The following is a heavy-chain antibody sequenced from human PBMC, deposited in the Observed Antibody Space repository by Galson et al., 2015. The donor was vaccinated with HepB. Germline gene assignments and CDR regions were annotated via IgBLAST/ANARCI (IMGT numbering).Heavy chain of an antibody. CDR3: ARLPAPGKYSSSWYRFDP. CDR2: IYYSGST. J-gene: IGHJ5*02. Sequence: SETLSLTCTVSGGSISSSSYYWGWIRQPPGKGLEWIGSIYYSGSTYYNPSLKSRVTISVDTSKNQFSLKLSSVTAADTAVYYCARLPAPGKYSSSWYRFDPWGQGTLVTVSS. CDR1: GGSISSSSYY. D-gene: IGHD6-13*01. V-gene: IGHV4-39*01.